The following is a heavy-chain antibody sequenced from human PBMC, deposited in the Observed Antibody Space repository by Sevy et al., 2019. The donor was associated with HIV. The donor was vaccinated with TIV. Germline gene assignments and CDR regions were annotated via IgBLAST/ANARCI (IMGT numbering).Heavy chain of an antibody. J-gene: IGHJ4*02. D-gene: IGHD2-21*01. Sequence: SETLSLTCSXSGVXXXXSSYDWGWXRQPPXKGLEWIGXXXXIGSTYYNPSLMSRVTVSVDTSKNQFSLNRRSVTAADTAVYYCARHGXIVDRAXDFWGRGTLVTVSS. CDR3: ARHGXIVDRAXDF. CDR2: XXXIGST. CDR1: GVXXXXSSYD. V-gene: IGHV4-39*01.